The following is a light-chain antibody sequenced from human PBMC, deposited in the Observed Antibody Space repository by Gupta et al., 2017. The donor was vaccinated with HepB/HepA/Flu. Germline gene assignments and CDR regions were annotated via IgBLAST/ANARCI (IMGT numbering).Light chain of an antibody. V-gene: IGLV1-47*01. CDR1: SSNIGNNY. CDR2: RNN. CDR3: AAWDDSLSGLV. Sequence: QSVLTQAPSASGTPGQRVTISCSGSSSNIGNNYVYWYQQVPGTAPNLLIYRNNQRPSGVPDRFSGSKSGTSASLAISGLRSEDEADYYCAAWDDSLSGLVFGGGTKLTVL. J-gene: IGLJ2*01.